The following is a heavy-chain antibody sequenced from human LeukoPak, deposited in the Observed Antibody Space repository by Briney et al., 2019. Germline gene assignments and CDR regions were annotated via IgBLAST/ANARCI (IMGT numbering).Heavy chain of an antibody. Sequence: GASVKVSCKASGDTFTINDINRVRQATGQGLEWMGWMNPNSGNTGYAQKFQGRVTMTRNTSISTSYMELTNLRSEDTAVYYCARVTAAGTWAFDIWGQGTTVTVSS. CDR2: MNPNSGNT. CDR1: GDTFTIND. D-gene: IGHD6-13*01. CDR3: ARVTAAGTWAFDI. V-gene: IGHV1-8*01. J-gene: IGHJ3*02.